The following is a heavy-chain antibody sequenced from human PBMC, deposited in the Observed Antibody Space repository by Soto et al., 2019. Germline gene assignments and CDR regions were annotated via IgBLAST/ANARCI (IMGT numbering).Heavy chain of an antibody. V-gene: IGHV3-23*01. CDR1: GFTFSSYS. J-gene: IGHJ4*02. D-gene: IGHD3-3*01. CDR3: AKVIILRFSESQYYFDY. Sequence: GGSLRLSCAASGFTFSSYSMNWVRQAPGKGLEWVSAISGSGGSTYYADSVKGRFTISRDNSKNTLYLQMNSLRAEDTAVYYCAKVIILRFSESQYYFDYWGQGTLVTVSS. CDR2: ISGSGGST.